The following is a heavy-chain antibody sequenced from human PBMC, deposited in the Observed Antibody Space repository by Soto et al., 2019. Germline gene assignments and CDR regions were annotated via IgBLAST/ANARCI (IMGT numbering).Heavy chain of an antibody. V-gene: IGHV3-9*01. Sequence: QTGGSLRLSCAASGFTFDDYAMHWVRQAPGKGLEWVSGISWNSGSIGYADSVKGRFTISRDNAKNSLYLQMNSLRAEDTALYYCAKDIYRQQLASGMDVWGQGTTVTVSS. CDR2: ISWNSGSI. D-gene: IGHD6-13*01. CDR3: AKDIYRQQLASGMDV. J-gene: IGHJ6*02. CDR1: GFTFDDYA.